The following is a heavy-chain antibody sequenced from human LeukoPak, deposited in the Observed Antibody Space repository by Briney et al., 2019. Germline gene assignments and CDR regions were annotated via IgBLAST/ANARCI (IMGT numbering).Heavy chain of an antibody. CDR2: IYPGDSDT. CDR3: ARLDYPLAAAGTGTFDY. J-gene: IGHJ4*02. Sequence: GESLKISCKGSGYSFTSYWIGWVRQMPGKGLEWMGIIYPGDSDTRYSPSFQGQVTISADKSISTAYLQWSSLKASDTAMYYCARLDYPLAAAGTGTFDYWAREPWSPSPQ. V-gene: IGHV5-51*01. CDR1: GYSFTSYW. D-gene: IGHD6-13*01.